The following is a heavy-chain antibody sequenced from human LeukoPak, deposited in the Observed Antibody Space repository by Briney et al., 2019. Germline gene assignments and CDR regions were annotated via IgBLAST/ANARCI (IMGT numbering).Heavy chain of an antibody. D-gene: IGHD2-2*01. CDR1: GGSFSGYY. Sequence: SETLSLTCAVYGGSFSGYYWSWIRQHPGKGLEWIGYIYYSGSTYYNPSLKSRVTISVDTSKNQFSLKLSSVTAADTAVYYCARHVVPAAYYDYWGQGTLVTVSS. CDR3: ARHVVPAAYYDY. CDR2: IYYSGST. J-gene: IGHJ4*02. V-gene: IGHV4-31*11.